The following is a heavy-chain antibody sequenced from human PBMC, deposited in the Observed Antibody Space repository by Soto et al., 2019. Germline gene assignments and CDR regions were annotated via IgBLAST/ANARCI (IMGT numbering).Heavy chain of an antibody. J-gene: IGHJ6*03. CDR1: GGSISSYY. D-gene: IGHD3-10*01. CDR3: GRLSRVRGVISYYYYYYMDV. V-gene: IGHV4-59*08. CDR2: IYYIGST. Sequence: SETLSLTCTVSGGSISSYYWSWIRQPPGKGLEWIGYIYYIGSTNYNPSLKSRVTISVDTSKNQFSLKLSSVTAADTAVYYCGRLSRVRGVISYYYYYYMDVWGKGTTVTVSS.